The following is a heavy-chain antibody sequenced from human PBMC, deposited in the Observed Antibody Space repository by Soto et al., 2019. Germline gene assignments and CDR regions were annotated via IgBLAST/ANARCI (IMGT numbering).Heavy chain of an antibody. CDR1: GGSFSGYY. CDR2: INHSGST. Sequence: SETLSLTCAVYGGSFSGYYWSWIRQPPGKGLEWIGEINHSGSTNYNPSLKSRVTISVDTSKNQFSLKLSSVTAADTAVYYCARGPGLRCFDPWGQGTLVTVSS. CDR3: ARGPGLRCFDP. J-gene: IGHJ5*02. V-gene: IGHV4-34*01. D-gene: IGHD3-16*01.